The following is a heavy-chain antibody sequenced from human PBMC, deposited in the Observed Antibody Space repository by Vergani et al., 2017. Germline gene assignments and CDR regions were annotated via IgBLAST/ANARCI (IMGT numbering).Heavy chain of an antibody. D-gene: IGHD3-10*01. V-gene: IGHV1-69*08. CDR3: ARDQSITMVRGVVYGMDV. Sequence: QVQLVQSGAEVKKPGSSVKVSCKASGGTFSSYTISWVRQAPGQGLEWMGRIIPILGTANYAQKFQGRVTITADKSTSTAYMELSSLRSEDTAVYYCARDQSITMVRGVVYGMDVWGQGTTVTVSS. J-gene: IGHJ6*02. CDR1: GGTFSSYT. CDR2: IIPILGTA.